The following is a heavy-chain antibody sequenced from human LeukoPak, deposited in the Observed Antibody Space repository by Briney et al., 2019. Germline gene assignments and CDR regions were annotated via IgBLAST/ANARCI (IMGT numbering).Heavy chain of an antibody. Sequence: GMSLRLSCAASGFTFSSYSMNWVRQAPGKGLEWVSPISSSSSYIYYADSVKGRFTISRDNAKNSLYLQMNSLRAEDTAVYYCARDRDDSGFDYWGQGTLVTVSS. CDR1: GFTFSSYS. J-gene: IGHJ4*02. D-gene: IGHD2-21*02. CDR2: ISSSSSYI. V-gene: IGHV3-21*01. CDR3: ARDRDDSGFDY.